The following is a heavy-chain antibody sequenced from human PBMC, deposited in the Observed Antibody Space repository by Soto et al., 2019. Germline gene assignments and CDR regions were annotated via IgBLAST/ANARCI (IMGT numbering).Heavy chain of an antibody. Sequence: QITLKESGPTLVRPTQTLTLTCTFSGFSLSTSGLGVGWFRQPPGKAREWLALIYWNDDKRYSPSLKARLTITKDTYKSQVVLTMTHMDPVDTATYYCAHRPSGWYLFDYWGQGTLVTVSS. J-gene: IGHJ4*02. V-gene: IGHV2-5*01. CDR2: IYWNDDK. D-gene: IGHD6-19*01. CDR1: GFSLSTSGLG. CDR3: AHRPSGWYLFDY.